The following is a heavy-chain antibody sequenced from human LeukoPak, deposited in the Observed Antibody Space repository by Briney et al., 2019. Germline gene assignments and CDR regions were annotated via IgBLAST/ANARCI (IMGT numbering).Heavy chain of an antibody. Sequence: ASVKLSCKASGYTFTSYDTNWVRPATGQGLEWMGWMNPNRGNAGYAQKFQGRVTMTRNTSVSTAYMELSSLRSEDTAVYYCARGYRVVRGVIIEYSGYDWEGYWGQGTLVTVSS. CDR2: MNPNRGNA. V-gene: IGHV1-8*01. J-gene: IGHJ4*02. D-gene: IGHD3-10*01. CDR3: ARGYRVVRGVIIEYSGYDWEGY. CDR1: GYTFTSYD.